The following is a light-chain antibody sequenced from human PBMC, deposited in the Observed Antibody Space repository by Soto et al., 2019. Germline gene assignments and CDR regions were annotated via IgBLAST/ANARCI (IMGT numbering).Light chain of an antibody. J-gene: IGLJ3*02. Sequence: QSVLTQPRSVSGSPGQSAPISCTGTSSDVGDYNYVSWYQQHPGKAPKLIIYDVFKRTSGVPDRFSGSKSGNTASLTIAGLQAEDEADYYCCSYAGSNTFVLFGGGTKLTVL. CDR2: DVF. CDR3: CSYAGSNTFVL. CDR1: SSDVGDYNY. V-gene: IGLV2-11*01.